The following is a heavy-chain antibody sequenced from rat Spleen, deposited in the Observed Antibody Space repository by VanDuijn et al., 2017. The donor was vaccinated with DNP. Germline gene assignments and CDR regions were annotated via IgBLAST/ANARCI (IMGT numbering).Heavy chain of an antibody. CDR1: GHTFTSYY. D-gene: IGHD4-3*01. J-gene: IGHJ3*01. V-gene: IGHV1-43*01. CDR2: INTGSGGT. CDR3: ARGSDGVRGIWFAY. Sequence: QVQLHQSGAELAKPGSSVKISCKASGHTFTSYYIGWIKQTTGQGLEYIGYINTGSGGTNANAKFKGKATLTVDKSSSTAFMQLSSLTPDDSAVYYCARGSDGVRGIWFAYWGHGTLVTVSS.